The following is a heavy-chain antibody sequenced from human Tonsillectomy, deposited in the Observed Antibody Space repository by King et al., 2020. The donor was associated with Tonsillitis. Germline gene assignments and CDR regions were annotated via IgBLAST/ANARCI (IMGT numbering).Heavy chain of an antibody. Sequence: VQLQESGPGLVKPSETLSLTCTVSGGSISSYYWSWIQQPPGKGLEWIGYIYYSGSTNYNPSLKSRVTISVDTSKNQFSLKLSSVTAADTAVYYCASIGPKYYGYAFDIWGQGTMVTVSS. CDR2: IYYSGST. CDR1: GGSISSYY. V-gene: IGHV4-59*08. D-gene: IGHD3-10*01. CDR3: ASIGPKYYGYAFDI. J-gene: IGHJ3*02.